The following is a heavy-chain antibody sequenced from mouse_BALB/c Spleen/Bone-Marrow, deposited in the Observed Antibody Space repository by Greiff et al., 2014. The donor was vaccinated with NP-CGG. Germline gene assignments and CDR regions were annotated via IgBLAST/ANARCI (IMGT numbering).Heavy chain of an antibody. Sequence: VQLQQSGAELVRPGASVTLSCKASGYKFTDYEMHWVKQTPVHGLEWIGSIDPXXGXXXXXXXXXXXXXXXXDXXSTTAYMELRSLTSEDSAVYYCSREGIYFGYDVPMDYWGQGTSVTVSS. J-gene: IGHJ4*01. CDR1: GYKFTDYE. CDR3: SREGIYFGYDVPMDY. CDR2: IDPXXGXX. V-gene: IGHV1-15*01. D-gene: IGHD2-2*01.